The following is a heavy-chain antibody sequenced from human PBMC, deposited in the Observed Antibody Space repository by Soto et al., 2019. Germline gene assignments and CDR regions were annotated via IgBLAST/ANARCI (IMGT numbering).Heavy chain of an antibody. V-gene: IGHV1-18*01. Sequence: ASVKVSCKASGYTFTSYGISWVRQAPGQGLEWMGWISAYNGNTNYAQKLQGRVTMTTDTSTSTAYMELRSLRSDDTAVYYCARRPCSSTSCYWWFDPWGQGTLVTVSS. CDR1: GYTFTSYG. CDR2: ISAYNGNT. D-gene: IGHD2-2*01. CDR3: ARRPCSSTSCYWWFDP. J-gene: IGHJ5*02.